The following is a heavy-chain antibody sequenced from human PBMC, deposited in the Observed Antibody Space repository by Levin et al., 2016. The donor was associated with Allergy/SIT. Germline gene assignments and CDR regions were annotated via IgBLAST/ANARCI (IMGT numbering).Heavy chain of an antibody. Sequence: ASVKVSCKASGYTFTGYYLHWVRQAPGQGLEWMGWINPNSDSGGTSYAQKFQGRVTMTRDTSISTAYMELSSLRSEDTAVYYCANSLGHRGYDRGGAFDIWGQGTMVTVSS. D-gene: IGHD5-12*01. J-gene: IGHJ3*02. V-gene: IGHV1-2*02. CDR2: INPNSDSGGT. CDR3: ANSLGHRGYDRGGAFDI. CDR1: GYTFTGYY.